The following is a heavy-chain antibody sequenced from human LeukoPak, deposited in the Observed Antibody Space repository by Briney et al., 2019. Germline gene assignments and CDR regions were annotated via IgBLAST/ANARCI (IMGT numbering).Heavy chain of an antibody. CDR3: ARVQNLYGSGSYYTLGY. V-gene: IGHV1-8*01. CDR2: MNPNSGNT. Sequence: GASVKVSCKASGYTFTSYDINWVRQATGQGLEWMGWMNPNSGNTGYAQKFQGRVTMTRNTSISTAYMELSSLRSEDTAVYYCARVQNLYGSGSYYTLGYWGQGTLVTVSS. D-gene: IGHD3-10*01. CDR1: GYTFTSYD. J-gene: IGHJ4*02.